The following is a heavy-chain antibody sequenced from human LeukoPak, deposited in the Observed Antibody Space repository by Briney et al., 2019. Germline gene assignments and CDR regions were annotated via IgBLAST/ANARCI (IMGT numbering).Heavy chain of an antibody. D-gene: IGHD3-3*01. CDR3: ARDFRGGYDFWSGYYTPYYFDY. CDR2: MYYSGST. V-gene: IGHV4-39*07. Sequence: PSETLSPTCTVSGGSISSSGYYWGWIRQPPGKGLEWIGSMYYSGSTYYNPSLKSRVTISVDTSKDHFSLKLSSVTAADTAVYYCARDFRGGYDFWSGYYTPYYFDYWGQGTLVTVSP. CDR1: GGSISSSGYY. J-gene: IGHJ4*02.